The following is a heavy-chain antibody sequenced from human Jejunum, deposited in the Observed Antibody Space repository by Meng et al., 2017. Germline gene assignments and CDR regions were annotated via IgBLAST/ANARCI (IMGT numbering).Heavy chain of an antibody. CDR2: SYHGGNT. J-gene: IGHJ4*02. Sequence: QVQLQEPGPGRVKPPGTRSRTGAVPGGYINKENWWSWVRQSPERGLEWMGESYHGGNTNYNPSLKRRVTMSVDESTNQMSLKLTSVTAADTAVYYCVRGEFAMLARFDFWGQGILVTVSS. D-gene: IGHD2-2*01. CDR3: VRGEFAMLARFDF. CDR1: GGYINKENW. V-gene: IGHV4-4*03.